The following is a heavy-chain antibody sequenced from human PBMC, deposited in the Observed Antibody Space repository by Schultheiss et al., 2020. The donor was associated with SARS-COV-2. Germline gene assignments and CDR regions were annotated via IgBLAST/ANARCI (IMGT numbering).Heavy chain of an antibody. V-gene: IGHV1-69*13. J-gene: IGHJ4*02. CDR3: ARTLYSSGWYDIDY. CDR1: GGTFSSYA. D-gene: IGHD6-19*01. CDR2: IIPIFGTA. Sequence: SVKVSCKASGGTFSSYAISWVRQAPGQGLEWMGGIIPIFGTANYAQKFQGRVTITADESTSTAYMELRSLRSDDTAVYYCARTLYSSGWYDIDYWGQGTLVTVSS.